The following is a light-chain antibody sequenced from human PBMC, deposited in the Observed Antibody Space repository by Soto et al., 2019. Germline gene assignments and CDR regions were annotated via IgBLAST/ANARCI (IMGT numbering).Light chain of an antibody. CDR1: SSDIGSFTF. J-gene: IGLJ1*01. CDR3: SSYTSSSPHV. V-gene: IGLV2-14*03. Sequence: QSALTQPASVSGSPGQSITISCTGTSSDIGSFTFVSWYQQHPGKVPKLMIFDVNRRPSGVSDRFSGSKSGNTASLTISGLQAEDEGDYYCSSYTSSSPHVFGSGTTLTVL. CDR2: DVN.